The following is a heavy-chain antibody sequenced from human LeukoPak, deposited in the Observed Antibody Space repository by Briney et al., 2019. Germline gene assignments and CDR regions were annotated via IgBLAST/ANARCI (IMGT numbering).Heavy chain of an antibody. CDR1: GGSFSGYY. CDR2: INHSEST. D-gene: IGHD5-24*01. V-gene: IGHV4-34*01. CDR3: AGAVEMATAFDY. Sequence: SETLSLTCAVYGGSFSGYYWSWIRQPPGKGLEWIGEINHSESTNYNPSLKSRVTISVDTSKNQFSLKLSSVTAAATAVYYCAGAVEMATAFDYWGQGTLVTVSS. J-gene: IGHJ4*02.